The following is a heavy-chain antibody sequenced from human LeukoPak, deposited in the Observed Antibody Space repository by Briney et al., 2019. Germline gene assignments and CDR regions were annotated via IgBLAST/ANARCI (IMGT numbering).Heavy chain of an antibody. V-gene: IGHV3-21*01. Sequence: PGGSLRLSCAASGFTFSSYSMNWVRQAPGKGLEWVSSISSSSSHIYYADSVKGRFTISRDNAKNSLYLQMNSLRAEDTAVYYCARVRGHYYDSSGYYSPPDAFDIWGQGTMVTVSS. CDR2: ISSSSSHI. CDR3: ARVRGHYYDSSGYYSPPDAFDI. J-gene: IGHJ3*02. CDR1: GFTFSSYS. D-gene: IGHD3-22*01.